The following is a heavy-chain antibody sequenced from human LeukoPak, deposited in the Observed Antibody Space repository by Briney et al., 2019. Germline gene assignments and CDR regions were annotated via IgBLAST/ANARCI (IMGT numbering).Heavy chain of an antibody. CDR1: GFTLSRYS. D-gene: IGHD5-12*01. CDR3: AREGGEGLAKSEAFDI. CDR2: IGSSSSSI. V-gene: IGHV3-21*01. Sequence: GGSLRLSCAASGFTLSRYSMNWVRQAPGKGLEWVSCIGSSSSSIYYADSVKGRFSISRDNAKNSLYLQMNSLRVEDTAVYYCAREGGEGLAKSEAFDIWGQGTMVTVSS. J-gene: IGHJ3*02.